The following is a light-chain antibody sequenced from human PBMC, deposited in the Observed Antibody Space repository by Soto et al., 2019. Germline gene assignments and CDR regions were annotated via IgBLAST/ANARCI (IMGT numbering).Light chain of an antibody. CDR3: QQYYSDWT. J-gene: IGKJ1*01. V-gene: IGKV1-5*03. CDR1: QTISSW. CDR2: KAS. Sequence: DIQMTQSPSTLSGSVGDRVTITCRASQTISSWLAWYQQKPGKAPKLLIYKASTLKSGVPSRFSGSGSGAHFSLTISSLQPDDFATYYCQQYYSDWTFGQGTKVDIK.